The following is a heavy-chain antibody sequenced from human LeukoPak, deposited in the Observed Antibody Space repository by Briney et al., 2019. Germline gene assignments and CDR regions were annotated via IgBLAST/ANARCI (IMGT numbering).Heavy chain of an antibody. Sequence: ASVKVSCKASGYTFTSYGISWVRQAPGQGLEWMGWINPKSGGTNYQGRVTMTRDTSISTAYMDMSSLRSDDTAVYYCARNLWFGESSDAFDMWGQGTMVTVSS. CDR2: INPKSGGT. CDR3: ARNLWFGESSDAFDM. J-gene: IGHJ3*02. D-gene: IGHD3-10*01. V-gene: IGHV1-2*02. CDR1: GYTFTSYG.